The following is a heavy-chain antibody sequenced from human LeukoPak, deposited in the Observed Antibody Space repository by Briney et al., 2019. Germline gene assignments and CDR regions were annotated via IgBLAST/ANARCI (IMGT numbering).Heavy chain of an antibody. CDR2: ISYTGSP. Sequence: SETLSLTCTVSGDPGSSANYYWGWIRQSPGKGLEWIGRISYTGSPYYNPSLKSRVTISIDKPNHQFSLKVTSVTAADTAVYYCARVIGRSTWFSWFDPWGQGTLVTVSS. V-gene: IGHV4-39*07. D-gene: IGHD6-13*01. CDR1: GDPGSSANYY. J-gene: IGHJ5*02. CDR3: ARVIGRSTWFSWFDP.